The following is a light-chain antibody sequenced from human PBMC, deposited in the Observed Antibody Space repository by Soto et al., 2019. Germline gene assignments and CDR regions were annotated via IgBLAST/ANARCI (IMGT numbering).Light chain of an antibody. Sequence: EIVMTQYPATPSVSPGQRATLSCRTSESVTSNLAWYQQKPGQAPRLLIYGASTRANGIPARFSGSGSGTEFTLTISSLQCEDLAVYYCQQYNNWPRTFGQGTKVDI. V-gene: IGKV3-15*01. CDR2: GAS. CDR1: ESVTSN. CDR3: QQYNNWPRT. J-gene: IGKJ1*01.